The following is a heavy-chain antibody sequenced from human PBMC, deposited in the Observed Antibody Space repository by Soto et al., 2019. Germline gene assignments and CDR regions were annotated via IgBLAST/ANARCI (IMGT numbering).Heavy chain of an antibody. CDR3: ASGATSILANYYFYMDA. D-gene: IGHD3-3*01. V-gene: IGHV4-59*12. CDR2: IHYRGCT. CDR1: TGSINSFY. Sequence: QVQLQESGPGLVKPTATLSLTCTVSTGSINSFYWNWIRQALGRGLAWIGYIHYRGCTNYNPSLRSRITITVDTSKNQLSPSLRSVTASGSAVYFCASGATSILANYYFYMDAWGRGTPVTVSS. J-gene: IGHJ6*03.